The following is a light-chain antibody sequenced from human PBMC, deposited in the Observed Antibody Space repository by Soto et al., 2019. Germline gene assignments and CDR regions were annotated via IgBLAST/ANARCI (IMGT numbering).Light chain of an antibody. Sequence: QSALTQPPSASGSPGQSVTISCTGTSSDVGGYNYVSWYQQHPGKAPKLMIYEVTKRPSGVPDRFSGSKSGSTASLTVSGLQAEDEADYYCSSYAGSNNFVFGGGTKVTVL. CDR1: SSDVGGYNY. J-gene: IGLJ2*01. V-gene: IGLV2-8*01. CDR2: EVT. CDR3: SSYAGSNNFV.